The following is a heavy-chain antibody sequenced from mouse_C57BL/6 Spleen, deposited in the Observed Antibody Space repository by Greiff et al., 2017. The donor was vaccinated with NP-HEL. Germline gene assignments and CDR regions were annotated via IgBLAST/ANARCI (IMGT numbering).Heavy chain of an antibody. CDR1: GFNIKNTY. Sequence: EVQGVESVAELVRPGASVKLSCTASGFNIKNTYMHWVKQRPEQGLEWIGRIDPANGNTKYAPKLQGKATITADSSSNTAYLQLSSLTSEDTAIYYCARDGYRLRGYFDVWGTGTTVTVSS. D-gene: IGHD2-3*01. V-gene: IGHV14-3*01. CDR3: ARDGYRLRGYFDV. J-gene: IGHJ1*03. CDR2: IDPANGNT.